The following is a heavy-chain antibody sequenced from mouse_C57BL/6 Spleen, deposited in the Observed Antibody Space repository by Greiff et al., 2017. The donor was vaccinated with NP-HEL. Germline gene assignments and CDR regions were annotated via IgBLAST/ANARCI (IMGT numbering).Heavy chain of an antibody. D-gene: IGHD2-3*01. V-gene: IGHV1-76*01. Sequence: VQLQQSGAELVRPGASVKLSCKASGYTFTDYYINWVKQRPGQGLEWIARIYPGSGNTYYNEKFKGKATLTAEKSSSTAYMQLSSLTSEDSAVYFCARSGPIYDGYYCFDYWGQGTTLTVSS. CDR2: IYPGSGNT. CDR3: ARSGPIYDGYYCFDY. J-gene: IGHJ2*01. CDR1: GYTFTDYY.